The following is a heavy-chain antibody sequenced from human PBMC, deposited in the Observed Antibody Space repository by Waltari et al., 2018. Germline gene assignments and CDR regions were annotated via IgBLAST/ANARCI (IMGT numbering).Heavy chain of an antibody. D-gene: IGHD3-10*01. CDR1: GGSINRHY. Sequence: QMQLQESGPGLVKPSETLSLNCTVSGGSINRHYWSWIRQSPGKGLEWIGYIYYTGRTTYNPSLASRVTISVDTSKNLFSLNLNSISAADTAVYYCAREGFGSDYYYGMDVWGQGTTITVSS. CDR2: IYYTGRT. J-gene: IGHJ6*02. CDR3: AREGFGSDYYYGMDV. V-gene: IGHV4-59*11.